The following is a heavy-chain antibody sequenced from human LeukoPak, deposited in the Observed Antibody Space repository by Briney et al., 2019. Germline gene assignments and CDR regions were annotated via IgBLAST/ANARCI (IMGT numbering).Heavy chain of an antibody. CDR2: INPNSGGT. J-gene: IGHJ4*02. CDR3: ARSPHILTGENFDY. D-gene: IGHD3-9*01. Sequence: ASVKVSCKASVYTFTGYYMHWVRQAPGQGLEWMGWINPNSGGTNYAQKFQGRVTMTRDTSITTAYMEMSRLRSDDTALYYCARSPHILTGENFDYWGQGTLVTVSS. V-gene: IGHV1-2*02. CDR1: VYTFTGYY.